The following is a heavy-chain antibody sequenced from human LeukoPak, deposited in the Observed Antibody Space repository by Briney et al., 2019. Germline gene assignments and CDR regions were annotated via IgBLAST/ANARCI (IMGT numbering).Heavy chain of an antibody. CDR1: GGSISSYY. V-gene: IGHV4-59*01. CDR2: IYYSGST. CDR3: ARQRFDYYDSSGYYYGFDY. Sequence: SETLSLTCTVSGGSISSYYWSWIRQPPGKGLEWIGYIYYSGSTNYDPSLKSRVTISVDTSKNQFSLKLSSVTAADTAVYYCARQRFDYYDSSGYYYGFDYWGQGTLVTVSS. J-gene: IGHJ4*02. D-gene: IGHD3-22*01.